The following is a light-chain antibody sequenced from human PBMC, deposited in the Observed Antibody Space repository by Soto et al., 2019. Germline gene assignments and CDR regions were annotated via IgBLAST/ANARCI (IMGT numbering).Light chain of an antibody. CDR3: SSYTSSSTPYV. J-gene: IGLJ1*01. V-gene: IGLV2-14*01. Sequence: QSALTQPASVSGSPGQSITISCTGTSSDVVGYNYVSWYQQHPGKAPKLMIYEVSNRPSGVSNRFSGSKSGNTASLTISGLQAEDEGDYYCSSYTSSSTPYVFGTGTKLTVL. CDR2: EVS. CDR1: SSDVVGYNY.